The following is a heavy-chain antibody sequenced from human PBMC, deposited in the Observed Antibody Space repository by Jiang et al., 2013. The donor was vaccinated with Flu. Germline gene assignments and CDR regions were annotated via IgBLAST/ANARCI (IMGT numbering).Heavy chain of an antibody. V-gene: IGHV2-70*11. CDR2: IDWDDDK. J-gene: IGHJ6*04. CDR3: ARNYGGNSGPSRYYGMDV. D-gene: IGHD4-23*01. CDR1: GFSLSTSGMC. Sequence: KPTQTLTLTCTFSGFSLSTSGMCVSWIRQPPGKALEWLARIDWDDDKYYSTSLKTRLTISKDTSKNQVVLTMTNMDPVDTATYYCARNYGGNSGPSRYYGMDVWGKGTTVTVSS.